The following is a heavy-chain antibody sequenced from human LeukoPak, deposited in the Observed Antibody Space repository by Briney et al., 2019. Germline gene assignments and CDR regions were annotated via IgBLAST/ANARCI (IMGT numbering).Heavy chain of an antibody. V-gene: IGHV3-23*01. CDR3: AKEHDYANAAPEWGFDS. D-gene: IGHD4/OR15-4a*01. J-gene: IGHJ4*02. CDR1: GFTFSVYA. CDR2: ISGSSSHT. Sequence: GGSLRLSCAASGFTFSVYAMSWVRQAPGKGLEWVSGISGSSSHTKDADFVRGRFTIYRDNSRNTLFLQLNSLTAEDTAVYYCAKEHDYANAAPEWGFDSWGQGSLVIVSS.